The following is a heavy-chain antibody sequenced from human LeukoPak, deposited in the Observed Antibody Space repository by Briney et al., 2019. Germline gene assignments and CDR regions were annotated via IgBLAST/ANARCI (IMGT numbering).Heavy chain of an antibody. J-gene: IGHJ3*02. V-gene: IGHV3-74*01. CDR3: ARPETQYSSGLDGFDI. CDR2: ILSDGSRT. CDR1: GFTFSTYW. D-gene: IGHD6-19*01. Sequence: GRSLRLSCAASGFTFSTYWMHWVRQAPGKGLVWVSRILSDGSRTTDPDSVKGRFAISRDNAKNTLYPQMNSLRTEDTAVYYCARPETQYSSGLDGFDIWGQGTMVTVSS.